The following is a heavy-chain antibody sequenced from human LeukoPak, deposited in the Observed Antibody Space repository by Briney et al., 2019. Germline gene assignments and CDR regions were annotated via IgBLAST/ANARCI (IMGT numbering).Heavy chain of an antibody. Sequence: GASVKVSCKASGYTFTGYYIHWVRQAPGQGLEWMGWINPNSGGTNYAQRFQGRVTMTRDTSISTAYMELSSLRSDGTALYFCAREHSSSSGKVFDYWGQGTLVTVPS. J-gene: IGHJ4*02. V-gene: IGHV1-2*02. D-gene: IGHD6-6*01. CDR2: INPNSGGT. CDR3: AREHSSSSGKVFDY. CDR1: GYTFTGYY.